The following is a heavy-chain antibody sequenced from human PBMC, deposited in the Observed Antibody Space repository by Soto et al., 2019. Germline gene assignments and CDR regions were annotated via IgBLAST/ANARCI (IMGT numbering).Heavy chain of an antibody. CDR1: GYSFSSHA. V-gene: IGHV1-69*06. Sequence: QVQLEQSGSEVQKSGSSVKVSCKASGYSFSSHAITWVRQAPGQGLEWMGGIIPVFGTPTYAQKFQGRLTISVDKSTNTSSLELRSLRSEDTAVYYCARGGALSTSWYWGDGLDSWGQGTQVTVSS. J-gene: IGHJ4*02. D-gene: IGHD6-13*01. CDR3: ARGGALSTSWYWGDGLDS. CDR2: IIPVFGTP.